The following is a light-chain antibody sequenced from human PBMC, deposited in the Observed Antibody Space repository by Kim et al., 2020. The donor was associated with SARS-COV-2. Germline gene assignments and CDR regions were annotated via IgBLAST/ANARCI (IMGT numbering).Light chain of an antibody. V-gene: IGKV3-20*01. CDR1: QSVSNNY. CDR3: QQYGSSFIT. CDR2: GAS. Sequence: ETVLTQSPGTLSLSPGERATLSCRASQSVSNNYLAWYQHKPGQAPRLLIYGASSRDTGIPDRFSGSGSGTDFTLTISGLEPEDFAVYYCQQYGSSFITFGQGTRLEIK. J-gene: IGKJ5*01.